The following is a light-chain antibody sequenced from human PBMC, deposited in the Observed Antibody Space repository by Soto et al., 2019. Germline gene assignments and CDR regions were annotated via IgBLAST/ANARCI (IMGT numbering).Light chain of an antibody. J-gene: IGKJ3*01. CDR3: QQYGSSPFT. CDR2: GAS. Sequence: EIVLTQSPGTLSLSPGDRATLSCRASQSVSSSYLAWYQQKPGQAPRLLIYGASSRATCIPDRFSGSGAGTVFTLTISRLVPEDFAVYYCQQYGSSPFTFGPGTKGDI. CDR1: QSVSSSY. V-gene: IGKV3-20*01.